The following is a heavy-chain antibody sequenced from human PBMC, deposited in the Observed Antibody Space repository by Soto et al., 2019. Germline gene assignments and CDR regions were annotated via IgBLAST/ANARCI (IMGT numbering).Heavy chain of an antibody. Sequence: QVPLVQSGAEVKKPGASVKVSCKASGYTFTSYGISWVRQAPGQGLEWMGWISAYNGNTNYAQKLQGRVTMTTDTSTSTAYRELRSLRADDTAVYYCARDSPPKIWSGFPYNWFDPWGQGTLVTVSS. J-gene: IGHJ5*02. D-gene: IGHD3-3*01. CDR3: ARDSPPKIWSGFPYNWFDP. V-gene: IGHV1-18*01. CDR1: GYTFTSYG. CDR2: ISAYNGNT.